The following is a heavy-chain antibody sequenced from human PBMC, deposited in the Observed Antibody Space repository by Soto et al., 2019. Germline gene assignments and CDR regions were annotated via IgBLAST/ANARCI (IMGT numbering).Heavy chain of an antibody. Sequence: QVQLVQSGAEVKKPGASVKVSCKASGYTFSSYHISWVRQAPGQGLEWMGWISAYNGNTNYAQKLQGRVTMTPDPSTSTDYMELRRLRSDDTAVYYCARDVPPPGYGGQGTLVTVSS. J-gene: IGHJ4*02. CDR2: ISAYNGNT. CDR3: ARDVPPPGY. V-gene: IGHV1-18*01. CDR1: GYTFSSYH.